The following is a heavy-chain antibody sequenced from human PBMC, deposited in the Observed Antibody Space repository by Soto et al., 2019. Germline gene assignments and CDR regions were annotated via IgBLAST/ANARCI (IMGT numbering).Heavy chain of an antibody. Sequence: GESLKISCKASGYIFIDYWIGWVRQMPGKGLEWMGIVYPRDSDTRYSPSFQGQVTISADRSTGTAFLQWRSLKASDTALYYCARPPLPGYSIHFNSWGQGTLVTVSS. CDR1: GYIFIDYW. V-gene: IGHV5-51*01. CDR2: VYPRDSDT. D-gene: IGHD2-15*01. J-gene: IGHJ4*02. CDR3: ARPPLPGYSIHFNS.